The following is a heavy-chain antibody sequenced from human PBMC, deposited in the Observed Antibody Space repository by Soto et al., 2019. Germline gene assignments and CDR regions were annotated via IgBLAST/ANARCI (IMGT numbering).Heavy chain of an antibody. J-gene: IGHJ6*02. Sequence: QIQLVQSGAEVKKPGASVKVSCKASGYTFSSYHITWVRQAPGQGLEWMGWISAYNGNTNYAQNLQGRVTMTTDPSTSTAYMELRSLRSDDTAVYYCARDGAVPGKRYFYGMDVWGQGTTVTVSS. CDR2: ISAYNGNT. CDR1: GYTFSSYH. CDR3: ARDGAVPGKRYFYGMDV. V-gene: IGHV1-18*01. D-gene: IGHD6-19*01.